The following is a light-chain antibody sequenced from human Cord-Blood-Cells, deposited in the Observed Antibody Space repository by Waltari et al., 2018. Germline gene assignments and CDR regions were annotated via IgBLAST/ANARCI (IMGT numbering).Light chain of an antibody. CDR2: WAS. Sequence: EIVMTQSPASLAVSLGERATINCKSSQSVLYSSNNKNYLAWYQQKPGQPPKLLIYWASTRESGVPDRFSGSGSGTDFTLTISSLQAEDVAVYYCQQYYSTPHSFGQGTKLEIK. V-gene: IGKV4-1*01. CDR1: QSVLYSSNNKNY. CDR3: QQYYSTPHS. J-gene: IGKJ2*03.